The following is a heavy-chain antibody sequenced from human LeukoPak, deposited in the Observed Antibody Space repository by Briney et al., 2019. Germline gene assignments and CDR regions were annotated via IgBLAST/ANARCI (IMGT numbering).Heavy chain of an antibody. D-gene: IGHD3-22*01. CDR1: GFTFSSYA. J-gene: IGHJ4*02. CDR2: ISYDGSNK. V-gene: IGHV3-30-3*01. Sequence: GGPLRLSCAASGFTFSSYAMHWVRQAPGKGLEWVAVISYDGSNKYYADSVKGRFTISRDNSKNTLYLQMNSLRAEDTAVYYCARSMIVPTLDYWGQGTLVTVSS. CDR3: ARSMIVPTLDY.